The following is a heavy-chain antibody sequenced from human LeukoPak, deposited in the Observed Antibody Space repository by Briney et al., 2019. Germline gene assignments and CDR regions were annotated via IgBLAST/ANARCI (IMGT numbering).Heavy chain of an antibody. D-gene: IGHD3-9*01. J-gene: IGHJ4*02. CDR1: GFTFSSYE. CDR2: INSGGGAT. CDR3: ARRDNDILTGYRDFDY. Sequence: GGSLRLSCAAPGFTFSSYEMNWVRQAPGKGLEWVSYINSGGGATYYADSVKGRFTISRDDAKNSLYLQMNSLRAEDTAIYYCARRDNDILTGYRDFDYWGQGTLVTVSS. V-gene: IGHV3-48*03.